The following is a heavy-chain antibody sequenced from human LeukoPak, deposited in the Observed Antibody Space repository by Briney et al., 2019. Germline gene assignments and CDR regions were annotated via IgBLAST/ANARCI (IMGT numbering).Heavy chain of an antibody. D-gene: IGHD4-11*01. V-gene: IGHV4-59*08. J-gene: IGHJ5*02. CDR3: ARQLGNSNFGWFDP. CDR2: IYYSGST. CDR1: GGSISSYY. Sequence: PSETLSLTCTVSGGSISSYYWSWIRQPPGKGLEWIGYIYYSGSTNHNPSLKSRVTISVDTSKNQFSLKLSSVTAADTAVYYCARQLGNSNFGWFDPWGQGTLVTVSS.